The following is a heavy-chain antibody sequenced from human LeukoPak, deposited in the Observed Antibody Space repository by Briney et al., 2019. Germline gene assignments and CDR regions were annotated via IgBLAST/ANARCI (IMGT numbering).Heavy chain of an antibody. Sequence: SETLSLACTVSGGSISSYYWSWIRQPPGQGLEWIAYIHSSGYTNYNPSLKSRVTISVDTSKNQFSLKVTSVTAADTAVYYCAKRQGPNSGSYDYFDPWGQGTLVTVSS. CDR1: GGSISSYY. CDR3: AKRQGPNSGSYDYFDP. V-gene: IGHV4-4*09. J-gene: IGHJ5*02. D-gene: IGHD1-26*01. CDR2: IHSSGYT.